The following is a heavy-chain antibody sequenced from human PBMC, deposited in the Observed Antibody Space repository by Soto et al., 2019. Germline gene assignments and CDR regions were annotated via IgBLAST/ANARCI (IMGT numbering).Heavy chain of an antibody. Sequence: QVQLQQWGAGLLKPSETLSLTCAVYGESFSGYYWSWIRQPPGKGLEWIGEINRSGSTNYNPSLKSRVTMSVDTSKNQFAPQLSSVTAADTAMYYCAGKSVATISSFDYWGQGTLVTVAS. V-gene: IGHV4-34*02. CDR1: GESFSGYY. CDR3: AGKSVATISSFDY. CDR2: INRSGST. J-gene: IGHJ4*02. D-gene: IGHD5-12*01.